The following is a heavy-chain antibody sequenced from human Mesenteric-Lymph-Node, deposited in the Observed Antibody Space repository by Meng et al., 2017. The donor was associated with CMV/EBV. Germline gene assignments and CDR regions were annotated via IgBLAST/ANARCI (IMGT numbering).Heavy chain of an antibody. CDR1: GFNVRAKY. D-gene: IGHD3-10*01. CDR2: IYRGDNT. CDR3: TGDSVSNPNLDY. V-gene: IGHV3-66*01. J-gene: IGHJ4*02. Sequence: EGHLVESGGGLVQPGGSLRLSCAASGFNVRAKYMSWVRQAPGKGLEWVCIIYRGDNTYYIDSVKDRFTVSRDNSKNTMYLQMNSLRVEDTAVYYCTGDSVSNPNLDYWGQGTLVTVSS.